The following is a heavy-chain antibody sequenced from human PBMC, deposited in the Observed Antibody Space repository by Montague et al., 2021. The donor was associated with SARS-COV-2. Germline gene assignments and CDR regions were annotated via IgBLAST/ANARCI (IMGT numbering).Heavy chain of an antibody. J-gene: IGHJ5*02. CDR2: ISYSGST. D-gene: IGHD3-10*01. V-gene: IGHV4-39*02. CDR1: AGSISTNSYY. CDR3: ARLRDFYGSGSYKNSWFDP. Sequence: SETLSLTCTVSAGSISTNSYYWAWIRQPPGKGLEWIGSISYSGSTYFNPSLESRLTMSVDTSKNHFSLELSSVTAADTAVYYCARLRDFYGSGSYKNSWFDPWGQGTRVTVSS.